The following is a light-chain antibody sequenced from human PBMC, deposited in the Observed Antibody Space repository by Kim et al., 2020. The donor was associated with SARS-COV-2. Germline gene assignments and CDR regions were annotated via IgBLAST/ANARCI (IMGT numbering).Light chain of an antibody. J-gene: IGLJ2*01. CDR2: DVH. Sequence: GKSTTISCTGTISDVGNYNYVSWYQQHPGKAPRLMIFDVHTRPSGVSTRFSGSKSGNTASLTISGLQAADEAEYFCSSYTSTSTLFFGGGTQLTVL. CDR1: ISDVGNYNY. CDR3: SSYTSTSTLF. V-gene: IGLV2-14*03.